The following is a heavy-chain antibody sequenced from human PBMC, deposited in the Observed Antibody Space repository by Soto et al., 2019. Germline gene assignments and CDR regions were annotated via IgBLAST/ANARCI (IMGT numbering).Heavy chain of an antibody. Sequence: GGSLRLSCAASGFTFSSYAMSWVRQAPGKGLEWVSAISGSGDNTYHADSVKGRFTISRDNSKNTLYLQMNSLRAEDTAVYYCAKRWGNRFLEPRDYFDYWGQGTLVTVSS. V-gene: IGHV3-23*01. CDR2: ISGSGDNT. CDR3: AKRWGNRFLEPRDYFDY. J-gene: IGHJ4*02. CDR1: GFTFSSYA. D-gene: IGHD3-3*01.